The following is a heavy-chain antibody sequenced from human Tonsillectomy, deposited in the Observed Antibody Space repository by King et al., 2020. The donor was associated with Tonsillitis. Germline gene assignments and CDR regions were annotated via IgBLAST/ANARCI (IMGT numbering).Heavy chain of an antibody. Sequence: QLQESGPGLVKPSETLSLNCTVSGGSISSSSYYWGWIRQPPGKGLEWIGSIYYSGSTYYNPSLKSRVTISVDTSKNQFSLKLSSVTAADTAVYYCAGLRFLEWPPLDYWGQGTLVTVSS. V-gene: IGHV4-39*01. CDR2: IYYSGST. D-gene: IGHD3-3*01. CDR3: AGLRFLEWPPLDY. J-gene: IGHJ4*02. CDR1: GGSISSSSYY.